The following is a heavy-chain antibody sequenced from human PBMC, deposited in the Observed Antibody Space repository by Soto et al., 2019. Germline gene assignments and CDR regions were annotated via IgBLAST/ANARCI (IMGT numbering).Heavy chain of an antibody. CDR1: GFTFRNYA. CDR3: AKDAISGDDIWFMDS. J-gene: IGHJ5*02. V-gene: IGHV3-23*01. D-gene: IGHD4-17*01. Sequence: PGGSLRLSCAASGFTFRNYAMTWARQAPGKGLEWVSSLLRSGSSAYYADSARGRFTISSDTSANSLYLHMDNLRAEDTAIYYWAKDAISGDDIWFMDSWGQGTVGTVSS. CDR2: LLRSGSSA.